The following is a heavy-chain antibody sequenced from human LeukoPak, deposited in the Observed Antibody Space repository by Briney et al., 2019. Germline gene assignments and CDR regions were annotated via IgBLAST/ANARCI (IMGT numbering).Heavy chain of an antibody. Sequence: SVKVSCKASGGTFSSYATSWVRQAPGQGLEWMGGIIPIFGTANYAQKFQGRVTITADESTSTAYMELSSLRSEDTAVYYCARDPGYCSGGSCYSSGWGQGTLVTVSS. CDR1: GGTFSSYA. D-gene: IGHD2-15*01. J-gene: IGHJ4*02. CDR3: ARDPGYCSGGSCYSSG. V-gene: IGHV1-69*13. CDR2: IIPIFGTA.